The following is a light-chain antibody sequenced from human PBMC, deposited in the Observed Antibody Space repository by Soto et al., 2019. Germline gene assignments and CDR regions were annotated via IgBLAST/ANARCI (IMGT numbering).Light chain of an antibody. V-gene: IGKV3-11*01. CDR3: QQRSNWPRGFT. CDR2: DAS. Sequence: EIVLTQSPATLYLSPGERATLSCRASQSVSSYLAWYQQKPGQAPSLLIYDASNRATGIPARFSGSGSGTDFPLTISSLEPEDFAVYHCQQRSNWPRGFTFGPGTKVDIK. J-gene: IGKJ3*01. CDR1: QSVSSY.